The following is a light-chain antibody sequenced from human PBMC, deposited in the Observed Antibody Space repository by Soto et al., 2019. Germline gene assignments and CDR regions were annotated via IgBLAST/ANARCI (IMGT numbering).Light chain of an antibody. CDR3: QRRSRWPPTIT. Sequence: EIVLTQSPATLSLSPGERATLSCRASQSVSTYLAWYQQRPGQAPRLLIYDASYRATDIPPRFSGSGSGTDITLTISSIEPEDLEVYQCQRRSRWPPTITFGQATRLEIK. J-gene: IGKJ5*01. CDR1: QSVSTY. CDR2: DAS. V-gene: IGKV3-11*01.